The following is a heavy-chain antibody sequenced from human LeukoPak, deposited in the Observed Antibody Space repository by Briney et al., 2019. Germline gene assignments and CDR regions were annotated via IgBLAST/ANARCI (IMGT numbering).Heavy chain of an antibody. J-gene: IGHJ4*02. CDR3: ARSSSWYVSDY. V-gene: IGHV5-51*01. Sequence: GESLKISCKVSGYSFTTYWIGWWRQLPGKGLGGMGIIYPGDSDTRYSPSFQGQVTISADKSISTAYLQWSSLKASDTAMYYCARSSSWYVSDYWGQGTLVTVSS. D-gene: IGHD6-13*01. CDR1: GYSFTTYW. CDR2: IYPGDSDT.